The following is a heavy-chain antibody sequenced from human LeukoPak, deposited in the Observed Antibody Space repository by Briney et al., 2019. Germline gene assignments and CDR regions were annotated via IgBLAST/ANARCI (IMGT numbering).Heavy chain of an antibody. CDR3: TIVRGYCGGDCYS. D-gene: IGHD2-21*02. CDR2: IKSKSDGGTT. V-gene: IGHV3-15*01. J-gene: IGHJ4*02. Sequence: GGSLRLSCAGSGFTVSNAWMSWVRQAPGKGLEWVGRIKSKSDGGTTDYAAPVKGRFTISRDESKNTLYLQMSNLKTEDTAVYYCTIVRGYCGGDCYSWGQGTLVTVSS. CDR1: GFTVSNAW.